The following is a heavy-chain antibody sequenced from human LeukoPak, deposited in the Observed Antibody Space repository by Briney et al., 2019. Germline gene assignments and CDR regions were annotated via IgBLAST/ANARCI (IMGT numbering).Heavy chain of an antibody. CDR1: GCTFSSYA. J-gene: IGHJ4*02. V-gene: IGHV3-30-3*01. CDR3: ARDKNWGYDSSGYYVY. Sequence: GGSLRLSCAASGCTFSSYAMHWVRQAPSKGLEWVAVISYDGSNKYYADSVKGRFTISRDDSKNTLYLQMNSLRAEDTAVYYCARDKNWGYDSSGYYVYWGQGTLVTVSS. CDR2: ISYDGSNK. D-gene: IGHD3-22*01.